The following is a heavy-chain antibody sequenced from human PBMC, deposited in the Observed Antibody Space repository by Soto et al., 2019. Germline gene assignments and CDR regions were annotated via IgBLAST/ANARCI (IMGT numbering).Heavy chain of an antibody. Sequence: ASETLSLTCTVFGGSISSSSYYWGWIRQPPGKGLEWIGSIYYSGSTYYNPSLKSRVTISVDTSKNQFSLKLSSVTAADTAVYYCARPGSSSWFLLSDYYYYGMDVWGQGTTVTVSS. CDR2: IYYSGST. J-gene: IGHJ6*02. D-gene: IGHD6-13*01. CDR1: GGSISSSSYY. V-gene: IGHV4-39*01. CDR3: ARPGSSSWFLLSDYYYYGMDV.